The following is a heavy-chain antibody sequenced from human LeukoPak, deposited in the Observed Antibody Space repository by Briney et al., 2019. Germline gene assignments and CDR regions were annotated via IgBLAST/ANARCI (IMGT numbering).Heavy chain of an antibody. Sequence: RPGGSLRLSCAASGFTFDDYGMSWVRQAPGKGLEWVSGINWNGDNTDYADSVKGRFTISRDNAKNYLYLQMNSLRAEDTALYYCARGFDGNFDYWGQGTLVTVSP. V-gene: IGHV3-20*04. CDR2: INWNGDNT. CDR1: GFTFDDYG. J-gene: IGHJ4*02. D-gene: IGHD3-9*01. CDR3: ARGFDGNFDY.